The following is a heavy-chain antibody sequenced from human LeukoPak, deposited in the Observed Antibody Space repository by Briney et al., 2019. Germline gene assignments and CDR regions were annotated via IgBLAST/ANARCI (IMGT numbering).Heavy chain of an antibody. V-gene: IGHV3-48*03. CDR3: ATKYSSSWVFDY. D-gene: IGHD6-13*01. CDR1: GFTFSSYE. Sequence: GGSLRLSCAASGFTFSSYEMNWVRQAPGKGLGWVSYISSSGSTIYYADSVKGRFTISRDNAKNSLYLQMNSLRAEDTAVYYCATKYSSSWVFDYWGQGTPVTVSS. CDR2: ISSSGSTI. J-gene: IGHJ4*02.